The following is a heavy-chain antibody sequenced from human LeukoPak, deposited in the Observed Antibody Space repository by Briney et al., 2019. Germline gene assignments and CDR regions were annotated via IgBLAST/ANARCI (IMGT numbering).Heavy chain of an antibody. CDR2: IKQDGSEK. CDR1: GFSLGSYW. CDR3: ARAPPRHVQVPSY. V-gene: IGHV3-7*03. Sequence: QSGRSLRLSCAISGFSLGSYWKTWVRQPPGKGLEWVANIKQDGSEKIYVDSVKGRLTITRDNSKNTLSLQMNSLRPEDTAVYYCARAPPRHVQVPSYWGQGTRVTVSS. D-gene: IGHD1-1*01. J-gene: IGHJ4*02.